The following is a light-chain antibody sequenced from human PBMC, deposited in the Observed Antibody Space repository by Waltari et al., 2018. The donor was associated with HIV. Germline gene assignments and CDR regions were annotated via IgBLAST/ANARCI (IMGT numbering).Light chain of an antibody. J-gene: IGLJ2*01. CDR3: QSADSSGAYRNVV. V-gene: IGLV3-25*03. CDR2: KDS. CDR1: ALPKQY. Sequence: SYELTQPPSVSVSPGQTARITCSGDALPKQYAYWYQQKPGQAPELVIYKDSERPSGIPERFAGSSSGTTVTLTISGVQAEDEADYYCQSADSSGAYRNVVFGGGTKLTVL.